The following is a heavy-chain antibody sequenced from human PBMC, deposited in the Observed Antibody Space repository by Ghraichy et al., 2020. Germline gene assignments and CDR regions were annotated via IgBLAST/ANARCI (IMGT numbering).Heavy chain of an antibody. J-gene: IGHJ3*02. CDR1: GFAFTTYS. CDR2: ISYDASYK. CDR3: ARAPGYCTNGVCYTEAFDI. V-gene: IGHV3-30-3*01. D-gene: IGHD2-8*01. Sequence: LSLTCAASGFAFTTYSMHWVRQAPGKGLEWLAIISYDASYKYYADSVKGRFTISRDNSKNTLFLQMNSLSAADTAVYYCARAPGYCTNGVCYTEAFDIWGQGTMVTVSS.